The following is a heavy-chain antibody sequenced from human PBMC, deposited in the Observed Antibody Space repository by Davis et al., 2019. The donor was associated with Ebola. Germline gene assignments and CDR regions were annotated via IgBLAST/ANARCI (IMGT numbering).Heavy chain of an antibody. CDR2: IKSKTDGGTT. CDR1: GFTLSNAW. V-gene: IGHV3-15*01. D-gene: IGHD1-1*01. CDR3: AKDAGTVGYFDY. Sequence: GESLKISCAASGFTLSNAWMSWVRQAPGKGLEWVGRIKSKTDGGTTDYAAPVKGRFTISRDDSKNTLYLQMNSLRAEDTAVYYCAKDAGTVGYFDYWGQGTLVTVSS. J-gene: IGHJ4*02.